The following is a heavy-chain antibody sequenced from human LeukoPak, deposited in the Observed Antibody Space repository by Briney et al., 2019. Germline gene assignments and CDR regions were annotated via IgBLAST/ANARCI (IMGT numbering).Heavy chain of an antibody. CDR2: MKQSGTP. Sequence: SETLSLTCAVYGGSFSAFHWNWIRQSPAKGLEWLGEMKQSGTPRYNPSLQSRVTISVDKSKNQFSLNVRSVTAADTAVYYCASKPFLYGFRTYFDNWAQGTLVTVSS. V-gene: IGHV4-34*01. CDR3: ASKPFLYGFRTYFDN. D-gene: IGHD3-10*01. J-gene: IGHJ4*02. CDR1: GGSFSAFH.